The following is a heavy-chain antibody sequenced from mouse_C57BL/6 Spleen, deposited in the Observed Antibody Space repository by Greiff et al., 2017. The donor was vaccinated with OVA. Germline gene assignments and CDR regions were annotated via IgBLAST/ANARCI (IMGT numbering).Heavy chain of an antibody. Sequence: LQQSGAELERPGASVKMSCKASGYTFTSYYMHWVKQTPRQGLEWIGAIHPGNGGTSYNQKFKGKATLTVDKSSSTAYMQLSSLTSEDSAVYYCARLSGHLYYFDYWGQGTTLTVSS. CDR2: IHPGNGGT. CDR1: GYTFTSYY. V-gene: IGHV1-12*01. J-gene: IGHJ2*01. CDR3: ARLSGHLYYFDY. D-gene: IGHD1-3*01.